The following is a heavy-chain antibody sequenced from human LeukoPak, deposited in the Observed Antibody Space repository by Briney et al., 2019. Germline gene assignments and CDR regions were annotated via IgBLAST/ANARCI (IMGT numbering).Heavy chain of an antibody. D-gene: IGHD3-22*01. J-gene: IGHJ4*02. CDR2: IYTSGST. V-gene: IGHV4-4*07. Sequence: SETLSLTCTVSGGSIRSYYWSWIRQPAGKGLEWIGRIYTSGSTNYNPSLKSQVTMSVDTSKNQFSLKLSSVTAADTAVYYCARDRYYYDSSGYLYFDYWGQGTLVTVSS. CDR1: GGSIRSYY. CDR3: ARDRYYYDSSGYLYFDY.